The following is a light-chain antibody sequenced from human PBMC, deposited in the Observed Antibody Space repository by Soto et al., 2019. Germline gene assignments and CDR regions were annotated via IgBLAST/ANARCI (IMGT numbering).Light chain of an antibody. Sequence: QLVLTQSSSAYASLGSSVTLTCILSSGHSTYIIAWHQQQPGKAPRFLMTLDRSGSYNRGSGVPDRFSGSSSGADRYLTISNLQFEDEGDYYCETWYSNTHKVFGGGTKLTVL. CDR1: SGHSTYI. CDR3: ETWYSNTHKV. CDR2: LDRSGSY. J-gene: IGLJ3*02. V-gene: IGLV4-60*02.